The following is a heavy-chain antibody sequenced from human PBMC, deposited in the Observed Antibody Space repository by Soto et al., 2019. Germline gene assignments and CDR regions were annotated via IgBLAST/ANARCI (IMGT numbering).Heavy chain of an antibody. CDR1: GYSFTGHY. CDR3: ARDPSSFLGRVYGMDV. J-gene: IGHJ6*02. Sequence: QVQHVQSGAEVKKPGDSVKVSCKASGYSFTGHYMHWVRRAPGQGLEWMGWVNPNTGGTDYAQEFQGRVTMTTATSIRTVYLEVTRLKFDDTAIYYCARDPSSFLGRVYGMDVWGQGTAVTVSS. V-gene: IGHV1-2*02. CDR2: VNPNTGGT.